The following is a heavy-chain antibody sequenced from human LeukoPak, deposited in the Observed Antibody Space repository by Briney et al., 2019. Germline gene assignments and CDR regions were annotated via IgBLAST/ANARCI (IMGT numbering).Heavy chain of an antibody. J-gene: IGHJ3*02. D-gene: IGHD3-22*01. V-gene: IGHV4-59*01. CDR2: IYYSGST. Sequence: PSETLSLTCTVSGGSINSYYWSWIRQPPGKGLEWIGYIYYSGSTNYNPSLKSRVTISVDTSKNQFSLKLSSVTAADTAVYYCARAFDYYDSSGYYYYAFDIWGQGTMVTVSS. CDR1: GGSINSYY. CDR3: ARAFDYYDSSGYYYYAFDI.